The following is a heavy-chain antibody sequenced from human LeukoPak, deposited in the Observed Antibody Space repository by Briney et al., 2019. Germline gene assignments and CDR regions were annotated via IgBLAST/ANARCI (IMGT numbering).Heavy chain of an antibody. Sequence: GGSLRLSCAASGFTFSSYSMNWVRQAPGKGLGWVSSISSMSDYKYYADSVKGRFTISRDDAKNSLYLQMNSLRAEDTAVYYCAINGGYYYDSSGQGGQGTLVTVSS. J-gene: IGHJ4*02. V-gene: IGHV3-21*01. D-gene: IGHD3-22*01. CDR2: ISSMSDYK. CDR3: AINGGYYYDSSGQ. CDR1: GFTFSSYS.